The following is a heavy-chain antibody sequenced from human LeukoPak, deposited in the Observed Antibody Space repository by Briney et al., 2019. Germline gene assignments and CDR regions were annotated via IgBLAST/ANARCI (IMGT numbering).Heavy chain of an antibody. D-gene: IGHD5-18*01. V-gene: IGHV4-34*01. CDR2: INHSGST. J-gene: IGHJ4*02. CDR3: ARLPRGYSYGYRLDY. Sequence: SETLSLACAVYGGPFSGYYWSWIRQPPGKGLEWIGEINHSGSTNYNPSLKSRVTISVDTSKNQFSLKLSSVTAADTAVYYCARLPRGYSYGYRLDYWGQGTLVTVSS. CDR1: GGPFSGYY.